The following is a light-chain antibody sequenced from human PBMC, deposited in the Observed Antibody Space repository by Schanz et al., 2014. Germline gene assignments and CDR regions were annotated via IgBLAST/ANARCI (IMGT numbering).Light chain of an antibody. CDR3: SSYAGSIYV. CDR2: DVT. Sequence: QSVLTQPASVSGSPGQSITISCTGTSSDVGAYNYVSWYQQHPGKAPKLMIYDVTDRPSGVSGRFSGSKSGNTASLTISGLQPEDEADYYCSSYAGSIYVFGTGTKLTVL. CDR1: SSDVGAYNY. V-gene: IGLV2-14*03. J-gene: IGLJ1*01.